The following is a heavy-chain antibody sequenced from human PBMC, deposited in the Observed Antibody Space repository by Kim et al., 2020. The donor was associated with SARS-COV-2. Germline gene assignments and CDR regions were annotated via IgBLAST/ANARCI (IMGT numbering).Heavy chain of an antibody. Sequence: RGSLRLSCAVSGIPFSNAWFNWVRQSPGKGLEWVGRIKSETDGGTADLAAPVKGRFAISRDDSKNTLYLLMNNVKTDDSAVYYCTTVSMRWGQGTLVTVSS. V-gene: IGHV3-15*01. D-gene: IGHD2-2*01. CDR1: GIPFSNAW. J-gene: IGHJ4*02. CDR3: TTVSMR. CDR2: IKSETDGGTA.